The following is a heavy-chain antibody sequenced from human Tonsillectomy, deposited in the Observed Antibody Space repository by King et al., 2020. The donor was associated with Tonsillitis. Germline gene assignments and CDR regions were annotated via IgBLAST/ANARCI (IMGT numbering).Heavy chain of an antibody. Sequence: QLVQSGAEVKKPGASVKVSCKASGYTFTSYYMHWVRQAPGQGLEWMGIINPSGGSTSYAQTFQGRVTMTRDTSTRTVYMELSSLRSEDTAVYYCARAGTTVVTHFDYWGQGTLVTVSS. J-gene: IGHJ4*02. D-gene: IGHD4-23*01. V-gene: IGHV1-46*03. CDR1: GYTFTSYY. CDR3: ARAGTTVVTHFDY. CDR2: INPSGGST.